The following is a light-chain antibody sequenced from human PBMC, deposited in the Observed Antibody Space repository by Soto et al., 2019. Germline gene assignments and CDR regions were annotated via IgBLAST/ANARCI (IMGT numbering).Light chain of an antibody. CDR2: DAS. Sequence: EIVLTQSPATLSLSPGERATLSCRASQSVNSFLAWYQQKPGQAPRLLIYDASNRATGIPARFSGGGSGTDFTLTISSLEPEDSALYYCQQSTLWPPLTFGGGSKVEIK. CDR3: QQSTLWPPLT. J-gene: IGKJ4*01. CDR1: QSVNSF. V-gene: IGKV3-11*01.